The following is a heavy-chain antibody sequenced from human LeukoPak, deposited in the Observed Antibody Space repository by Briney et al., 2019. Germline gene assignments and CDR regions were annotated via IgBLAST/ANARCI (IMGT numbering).Heavy chain of an antibody. CDR1: GCTFSSYE. J-gene: IGHJ4*02. CDR3: ARVGNLDYYGSGSTLIDY. Sequence: GGSLRLSCAASGCTFSSYEMNWVRQAPGKGLEWVSYISSSGSTIYYADSVKGRFTISRDNAKNSLYLQMNSLRAEDTAVYYCARVGNLDYYGSGSTLIDYWGQGTLVTVSS. V-gene: IGHV3-48*03. CDR2: ISSSGSTI. D-gene: IGHD3-10*01.